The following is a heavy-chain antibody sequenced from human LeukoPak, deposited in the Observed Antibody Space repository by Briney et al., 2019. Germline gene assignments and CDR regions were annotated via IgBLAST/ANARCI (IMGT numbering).Heavy chain of an antibody. J-gene: IGHJ4*02. V-gene: IGHV4-59*01. D-gene: IGHD5-12*01. Sequence: SETLSLTCTVSGDSISTYYWSWIRQPPGKGLEWVGYMYYSGSTNYNPSLKSRVTISLDTPKNQFSLRLNSVTAADTAVYYCARGVAGYGPYDYWGQGTLVTVSS. CDR2: MYYSGST. CDR1: GDSISTYY. CDR3: ARGVAGYGPYDY.